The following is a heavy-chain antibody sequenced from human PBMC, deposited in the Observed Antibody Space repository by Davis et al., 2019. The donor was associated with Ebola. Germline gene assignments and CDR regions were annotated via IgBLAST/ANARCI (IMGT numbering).Heavy chain of an antibody. CDR1: GFTFSSYS. J-gene: IGHJ4*02. CDR2: ISSSSSYI. V-gene: IGHV3-21*01. CDR3: ARGIGWEHPYYFDY. D-gene: IGHD1-26*01. Sequence: GESLKISCAASGFTFSSYSMNWVRQAPGKGLEWVSSISSSSSYIYYADSVKGRFTISRDNAKNSLYLQMNRLRAEGTAVYCCARGIGWEHPYYFDYWGQGTMVTVSS.